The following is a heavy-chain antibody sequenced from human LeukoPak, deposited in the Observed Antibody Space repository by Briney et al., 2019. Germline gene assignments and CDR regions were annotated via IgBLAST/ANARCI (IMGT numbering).Heavy chain of an antibody. J-gene: IGHJ4*02. Sequence: GGSLRLSWAAYRFTFSDYYMRWVRQAPGKGRGGVSYISSIVSTIYYADSVTPRFTISRDNAKTSLYLQMNSLRAEDTAVYYCARDRVRGVEDYWGQGTLVTVSS. CDR1: RFTFSDYY. CDR2: ISSIVSTI. V-gene: IGHV3-11*01. CDR3: ARDRVRGVEDY. D-gene: IGHD3-10*01.